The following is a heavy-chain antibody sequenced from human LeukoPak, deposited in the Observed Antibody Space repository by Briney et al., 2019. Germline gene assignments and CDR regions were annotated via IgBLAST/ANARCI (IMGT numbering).Heavy chain of an antibody. CDR3: ARRVMPIDY. Sequence: SETLSLTCTVSGGSISSYYWSWIRQPPGKGLEWLGYIYYSGSTNYNPSLKSRVTISVDTSKNQFSLKLSSVTAADTAVYYCARRVMPIDYWGQGTLVTVSS. J-gene: IGHJ4*02. D-gene: IGHD3-16*01. V-gene: IGHV4-59*01. CDR2: IYYSGST. CDR1: GGSISSYY.